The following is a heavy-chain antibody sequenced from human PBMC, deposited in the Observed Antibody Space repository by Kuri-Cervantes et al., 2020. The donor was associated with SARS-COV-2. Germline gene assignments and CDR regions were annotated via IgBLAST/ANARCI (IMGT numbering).Heavy chain of an antibody. CDR2: INPNSGGT. D-gene: IGHD3-22*01. CDR3: AGSTPFPRLVVISPGGDFDI. CDR1: GYTFTGYY. J-gene: IGHJ3*02. V-gene: IGHV1-2*04. Sequence: AAVKVSCKGSGYTFTGYYMHGVRQAPGQGLEWMGWINPNSGGTNYAQKFQGWVTMTRDTSISTVYLELNRLRSDNTAVYYFAGSTPFPRLVVISPGGDFDIWGQGTMVTVSS.